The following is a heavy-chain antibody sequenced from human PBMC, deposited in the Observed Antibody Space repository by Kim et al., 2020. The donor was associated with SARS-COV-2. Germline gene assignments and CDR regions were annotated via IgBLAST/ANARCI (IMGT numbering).Heavy chain of an antibody. CDR1: GFTFTNYA. V-gene: IGHV3-23*01. J-gene: IGHJ4*02. CDR2: ISGSGSNT. Sequence: GGSLRLSCAASGFTFTNYAMIWVRQAPGKGLEWVSTISGSGSNTYYTDSVKGRFTISRDNSKDTLYLQMNSLRAEDTAVYYCASQKGRGYYFDYWGQGTLVTVSS. CDR3: ASQKGRGYYFDY.